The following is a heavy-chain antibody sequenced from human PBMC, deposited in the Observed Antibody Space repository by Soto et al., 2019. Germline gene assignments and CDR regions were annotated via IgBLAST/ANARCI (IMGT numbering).Heavy chain of an antibody. J-gene: IGHJ4*02. CDR1: GFTFSNYW. V-gene: IGHV3-7*01. CDR3: ESVAI. D-gene: IGHD5-12*01. CDR2: IKQDGTEK. Sequence: EVQLVESGGGLVQPGGSLRLSCAASGFTFSNYWMSWVRQAPGKGLEWVANIKQDGTEKNYVDSVRGRLTISRDNAKNSLDLPMTSLTAEDTAVYSCESVAIWGQGTLVTVSS.